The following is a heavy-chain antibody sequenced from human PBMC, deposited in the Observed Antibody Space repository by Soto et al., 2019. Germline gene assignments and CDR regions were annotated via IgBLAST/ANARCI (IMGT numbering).Heavy chain of an antibody. CDR1: GGTFSSYA. CDR3: ARDFSGYNWNLGPFDI. CDR2: INPNSGGT. V-gene: IGHV1-2*04. D-gene: IGHD1-20*01. Sequence: ASVKVSCKASGGTFSSYAISWVRQAPGQGLEWMGWINPNSGGTDYAQKFQGWVTMTRDTSISTAYMELSRLRSDDTAVYYCARDFSGYNWNLGPFDIWGQGTMVTVSS. J-gene: IGHJ3*02.